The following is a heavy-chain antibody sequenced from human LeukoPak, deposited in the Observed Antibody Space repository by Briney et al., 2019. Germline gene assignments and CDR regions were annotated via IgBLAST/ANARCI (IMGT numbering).Heavy chain of an antibody. CDR2: MNPNSGNT. Sequence: ASVKVSCTASGYTFTSYDINWVRQATGQGLEWMGWMNPNSGNTGYAQKFQGRVTMTRNTSISTAYMELSSLRSEDTAVYYCARDSAVGYCSSTSCYTDWFDPWGQGTLVTVSS. CDR1: GYTFTSYD. CDR3: ARDSAVGYCSSTSCYTDWFDP. V-gene: IGHV1-8*01. D-gene: IGHD2-2*02. J-gene: IGHJ5*02.